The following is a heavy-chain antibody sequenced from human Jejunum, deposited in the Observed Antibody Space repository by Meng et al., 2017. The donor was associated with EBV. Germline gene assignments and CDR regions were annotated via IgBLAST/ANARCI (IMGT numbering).Heavy chain of an antibody. CDR2: IYYTGRT. V-gene: IGHV4-4*02. CDR3: ATSMSGYSYGYS. Sequence: PWRSLSSTLARPVASFSISSWGSGGRKAPGEGLEWIGEIYYTGRTNYNPSLKSRVSMSIDKSKNQFSLNLNSVTVADTAVYYCATSMSGYSYGYSWGQGTLVTVSS. D-gene: IGHD5-12*01. CDR1: VASFSISSW. J-gene: IGHJ5*02.